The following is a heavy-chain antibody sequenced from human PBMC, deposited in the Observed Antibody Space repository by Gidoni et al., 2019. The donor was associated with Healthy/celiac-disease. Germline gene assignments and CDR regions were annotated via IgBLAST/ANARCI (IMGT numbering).Heavy chain of an antibody. Sequence: QVQLVAAGGGLVQPGGSLRLSCAASGFTFSTYYLSWIRQAPGKGLECVSYISRCSSYTNYADSVKGRFTISRDNAKNSLYLQMNSLRAEDTAVYYCARDSLSRDYYYGMDVWGQGTTVTVSS. CDR3: ARDSLSRDYYYGMDV. D-gene: IGHD2-2*01. CDR2: ISRCSSYT. CDR1: GFTFSTYY. V-gene: IGHV3-11*06. J-gene: IGHJ6*02.